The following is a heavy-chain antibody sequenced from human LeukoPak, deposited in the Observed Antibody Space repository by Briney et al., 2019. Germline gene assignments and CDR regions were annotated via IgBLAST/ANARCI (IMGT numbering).Heavy chain of an antibody. CDR1: GFSFSDYY. D-gene: IGHD3-16*01. CDR2: ISISGTTI. Sequence: GGSLRLSCAASGFSFSDYYMTWIRQAPGKGLEWVSYISISGTTIYYADSVKGRFTISRDNAKNSLYLQLNSLRAEDTAVYYCASDGAHWGYDYWGQGSLVTVSS. J-gene: IGHJ4*02. V-gene: IGHV3-11*04. CDR3: ASDGAHWGYDY.